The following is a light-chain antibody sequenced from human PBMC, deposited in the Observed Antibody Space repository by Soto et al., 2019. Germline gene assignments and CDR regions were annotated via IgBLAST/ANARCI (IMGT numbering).Light chain of an antibody. Sequence: EVVWTPTPATLSLSHGERATLSCRASQSVSSYLAWYQQKPGQAPRLLIYEASNRATGIPARFSGSGSGADFTLTISSLEPEDFALYYCQQHINWPLTFGGGTKVDI. V-gene: IGKV3-11*01. CDR2: EAS. CDR3: QQHINWPLT. J-gene: IGKJ4*01. CDR1: QSVSSY.